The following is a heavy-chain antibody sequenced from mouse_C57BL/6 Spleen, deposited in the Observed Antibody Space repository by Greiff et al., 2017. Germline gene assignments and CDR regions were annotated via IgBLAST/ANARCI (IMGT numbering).Heavy chain of an antibody. CDR3: AGETTMDY. J-gene: IGHJ4*01. Sequence: EVMLVESGGDLVKPGGSLKLSCAASGFTFSSYGMSWVRQTPDKRLEWVATISSGGSYTYYPDSVKGRFTISRDNDKNTLYLQMSSLKSEDTAMYYCAGETTMDYWGQGTSVTVSS. CDR2: ISSGGSYT. CDR1: GFTFSSYG. D-gene: IGHD2-13*01. V-gene: IGHV5-6*01.